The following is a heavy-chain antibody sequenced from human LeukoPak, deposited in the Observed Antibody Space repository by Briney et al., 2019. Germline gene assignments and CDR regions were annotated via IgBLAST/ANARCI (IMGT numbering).Heavy chain of an antibody. CDR1: GDSVSNYY. V-gene: IGHV4-59*08. J-gene: IGHJ4*02. CDR3: ARQGDGYNYHYFDY. Sequence: SETLSLNCTVSGDSVSNYYWSWIRQPPGKGLEWIGYIYYSESTNYNPSLKSRVTISVDTSKNQFSLKLSSVTAADTAVYYCARQGDGYNYHYFDYWGQGTLVTVSS. CDR2: IYYSEST. D-gene: IGHD5-24*01.